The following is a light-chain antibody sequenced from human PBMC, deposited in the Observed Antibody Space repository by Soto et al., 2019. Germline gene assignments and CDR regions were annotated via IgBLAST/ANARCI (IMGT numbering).Light chain of an antibody. J-gene: IGKJ5*01. CDR2: GAS. CDR3: QQYGSSPIT. Sequence: MSQSPATLSVSPGERVTLSCRASQNIHNHMSWFLQKPAQAPRLLIYGASSRATGIPDRFSGSGSGKDFTLPIRGLEPEDLAVYYFQQYGSSPITFAKGPRLE. CDR1: QNIHNH. V-gene: IGKV3-20*01.